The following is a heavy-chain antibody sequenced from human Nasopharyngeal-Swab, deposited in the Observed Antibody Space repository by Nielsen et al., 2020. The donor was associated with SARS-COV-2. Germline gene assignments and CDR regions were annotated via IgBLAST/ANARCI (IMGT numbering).Heavy chain of an antibody. CDR1: GFTFDDYA. CDR3: AKQPAADYGMDV. Sequence: GGSLRLSCAASGFTFDDYAMHWVRQAPGKGPEWVSGISWNSGSIGYADSVKGRFTISRDNAKNSLYLQMNSLRAEDTALYYCAKQPAADYGMDVWGQGTTVTVSS. V-gene: IGHV3-9*01. D-gene: IGHD2-2*01. CDR2: ISWNSGSI. J-gene: IGHJ6*02.